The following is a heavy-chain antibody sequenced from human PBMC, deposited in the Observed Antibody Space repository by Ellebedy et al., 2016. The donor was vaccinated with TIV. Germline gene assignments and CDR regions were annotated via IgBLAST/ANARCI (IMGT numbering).Heavy chain of an antibody. D-gene: IGHD4-17*01. CDR3: AGYYGAYFDY. J-gene: IGHJ4*02. Sequence: SETLSLTCTVSGDSFNFYYWTWIRQPPGKRLEWIGSVYYSGNTDYSPSLKSRVTISIDSSKSRFSLRLSSVTAADTAVYYCAGYYGAYFDYWGQGTLVTVSS. CDR2: VYYSGNT. CDR1: GDSFNFYY. V-gene: IGHV4-59*08.